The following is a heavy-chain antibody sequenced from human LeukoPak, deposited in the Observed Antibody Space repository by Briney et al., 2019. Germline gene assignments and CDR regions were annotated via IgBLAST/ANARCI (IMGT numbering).Heavy chain of an antibody. D-gene: IGHD6-25*01. J-gene: IGHJ3*01. CDR1: GDSVSTSGVA. Sequence: SPTLSLSCAISGDSVSTSGVAWNWVRQSPSRGLECLGRTYYTSKWNTDYAVSEKSRIVVNPDTSKNQFSLQLNSVTSEDTAVYYCARGRASAFDVWGQGTMVTVSS. V-gene: IGHV6-1*01. CDR2: TYYTSKWNT. CDR3: ARGRASAFDV.